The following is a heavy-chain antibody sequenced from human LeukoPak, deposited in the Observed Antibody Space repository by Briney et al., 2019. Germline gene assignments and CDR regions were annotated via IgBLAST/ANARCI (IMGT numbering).Heavy chain of an antibody. CDR1: GGSISSYY. V-gene: IGHV4-59*01. CDR2: IYYSGST. CDR3: ARGGVLWFGEYAFDI. Sequence: SETLSLTCTVSGGSISSYYWSWIRQPPGKGLEWIGYIYYSGSTNYNPSLKSRVTISVDTSKNQFSLKLSSVTAADTAVYYCARGGVLWFGEYAFDIWGQGTMVTVSS. J-gene: IGHJ3*02. D-gene: IGHD3-10*01.